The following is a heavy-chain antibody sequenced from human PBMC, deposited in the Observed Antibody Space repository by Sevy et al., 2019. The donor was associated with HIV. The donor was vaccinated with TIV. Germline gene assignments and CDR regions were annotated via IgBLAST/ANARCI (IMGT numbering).Heavy chain of an antibody. D-gene: IGHD5-12*01. V-gene: IGHV3-23*01. CDR1: GFTFSSYA. CDR2: ISGSGGST. CDR3: VRGRAMIIYD. Sequence: GGSLRLSCAASGFTFSSYAMSWVRQAPGKGLEWVSAISGSGGSTYYADSVKGRFTISRDNAKSSLYLQMNSLRAEDTAVYYCVRGRAMIIYDWGQGTLVTVSS. J-gene: IGHJ4*02.